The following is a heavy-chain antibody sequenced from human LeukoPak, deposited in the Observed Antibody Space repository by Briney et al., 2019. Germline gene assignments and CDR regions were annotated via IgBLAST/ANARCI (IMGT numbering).Heavy chain of an antibody. D-gene: IGHD6-19*01. J-gene: IGHJ4*02. CDR1: GYTFTGYY. V-gene: IGHV1-2*06. CDR3: ARDRSPGYSSGWYDY. Sequence: ASVKVSCKASGYTFTGYYMHWVRQAPGQGLEWMGRINPSSGGTNYAQKFQGRVTMTRDTSISTAYMELSRLRSDDTAVYYCARDRSPGYSSGWYDYWGQGTLVTVSS. CDR2: INPSSGGT.